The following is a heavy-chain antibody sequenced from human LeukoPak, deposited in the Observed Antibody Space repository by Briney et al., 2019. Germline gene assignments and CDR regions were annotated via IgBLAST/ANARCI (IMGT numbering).Heavy chain of an antibody. CDR2: ISGSSSYI. Sequence: GGSLRLSCAASGFTFDDYGMSWVRQAPGKGLEWVSSISGSSSYIYYADSVKGRFSISRDNAKNSLYLQMNSLRAEDTAVYYCARDGGSDYDSSGYFQYYYYYYMDVWGKGTTVTVSS. D-gene: IGHD3-22*01. J-gene: IGHJ6*03. V-gene: IGHV3-21*01. CDR1: GFTFDDYG. CDR3: ARDGGSDYDSSGYFQYYYYYYMDV.